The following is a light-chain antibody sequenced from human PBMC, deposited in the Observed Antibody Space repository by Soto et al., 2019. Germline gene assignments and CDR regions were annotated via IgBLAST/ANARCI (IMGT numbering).Light chain of an antibody. Sequence: QSVLTQPASVSGSPGQSITISCTGTSSDVGAYNYVSWYQQHPGKAPKLMIYDVSNRPSGVSNRFSGSKSGYTASLTISGLQVEDEFDYYCSSYASSSTLYVFGTGTNVTVL. CDR1: SSDVGAYNY. CDR2: DVS. CDR3: SSYASSSTLYV. J-gene: IGLJ1*01. V-gene: IGLV2-14*01.